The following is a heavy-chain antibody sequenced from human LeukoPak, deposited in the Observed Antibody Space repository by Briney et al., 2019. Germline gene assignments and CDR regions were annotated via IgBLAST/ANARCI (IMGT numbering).Heavy chain of an antibody. V-gene: IGHV1-69*04. J-gene: IGHJ4*02. CDR3: ARGRFHRRYCSSTSCYYLFEN. Sequence: SVKVSCKASGGTFSSYAISWVRQAPGQGLEWMGRIIPILGIANYAQKFQGRVTITADKSTSTAYMELSSLRSEDTAVYYCARGRFHRRYCSSTSCYYLFENWGQGTLVTVSS. D-gene: IGHD2-2*01. CDR1: GGTFSSYA. CDR2: IIPILGIA.